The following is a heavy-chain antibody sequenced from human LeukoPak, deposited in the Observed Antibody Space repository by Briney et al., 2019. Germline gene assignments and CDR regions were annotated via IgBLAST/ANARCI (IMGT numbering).Heavy chain of an antibody. CDR2: ISDHGKSR. V-gene: IGHV3-48*03. CDR1: SFTFSNYE. D-gene: IGHD6-13*01. Sequence: GGSLRLSCAASSFTFSNYEMNWVRQTPGKGLEWVSYISDHGKSRNYVDSVKGRFTISRDNAKNSLYLQMNSWRVEDTTVYFCARARIAAPLLDYWGQGTLVTVSS. J-gene: IGHJ4*02. CDR3: ARARIAAPLLDY.